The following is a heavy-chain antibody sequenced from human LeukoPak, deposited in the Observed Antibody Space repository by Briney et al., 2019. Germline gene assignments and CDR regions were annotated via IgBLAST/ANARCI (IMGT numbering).Heavy chain of an antibody. CDR1: GGSFSGYY. CDR2: INHSGST. Sequence: SETLSLTCAVYGGSFSGYYWSWIRQPPGKGLEWIGEINHSGSTNYNPSLKSRVTISVDTSKNQFSLKLSSVTAAGTAVYYCASDKSHSSGYYGWFDPWGQGTLVTVSS. CDR3: ASDKSHSSGYYGWFDP. V-gene: IGHV4-34*01. D-gene: IGHD3-22*01. J-gene: IGHJ5*02.